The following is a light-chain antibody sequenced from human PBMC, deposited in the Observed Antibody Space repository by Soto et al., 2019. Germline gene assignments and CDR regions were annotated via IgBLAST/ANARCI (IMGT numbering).Light chain of an antibody. J-gene: IGLJ1*01. CDR1: RRDVGGYNY. CDR3: SSYTISNTLPFV. V-gene: IGLV2-14*03. CDR2: XVT. Sequence: QSALTRPASVSGSPGQSITISCTGTRRDVGGYNYFSWYLQYPGKSPNLVIYXVTHXXSXVSNLFSGHKSGNTASLTISGLQAEDEADYYCSSYTISNTLPFVFGTGTKVTVL.